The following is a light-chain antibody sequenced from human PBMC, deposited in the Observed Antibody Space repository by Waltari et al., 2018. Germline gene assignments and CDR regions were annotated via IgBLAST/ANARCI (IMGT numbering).Light chain of an antibody. J-gene: IGLJ2*01. CDR3: AVWDDSLDGLV. CDR1: SSSIKTNP. CDR2: SNN. Sequence: QSALTQPPSASGTPGQRVTISCSGSSSSIKTNPVNWYQHLPGTAPKILIYSNNQRTSGVPGRFSGSKSGTSASLAISGPQSEEEGDYYCAVWDDSLDGLVFGGGTKLTVL. V-gene: IGLV1-44*01.